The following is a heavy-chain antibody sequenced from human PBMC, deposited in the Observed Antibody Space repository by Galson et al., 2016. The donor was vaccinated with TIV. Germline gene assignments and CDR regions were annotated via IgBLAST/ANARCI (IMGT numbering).Heavy chain of an antibody. CDR3: ARGSTGLNYLGSGLFIP. D-gene: IGHD5-24*01. J-gene: IGHJ5*02. CDR2: LNPKSGDT. Sequence: SVKVSCKASGYTLTTYDISWLRQTSGQGLEWMGWLNPKSGDTAFAQKFQGRVFMTRDTSINTAYMELRSLTSEDTGGYYCARGSTGLNYLGSGLFIPWGQGTRVTVSS. V-gene: IGHV1-8*02. CDR1: GYTLTTYD.